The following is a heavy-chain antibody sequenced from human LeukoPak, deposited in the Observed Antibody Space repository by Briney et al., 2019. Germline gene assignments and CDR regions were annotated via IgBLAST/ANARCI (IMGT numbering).Heavy chain of an antibody. Sequence: GGPLRLSCAASGFTFSSYSMNWVRQAPGKGLEWVSSISSSSSYRYYPDSEKGRFTISRDNAKISLYLQMKSLRAEDTAVYYCARASAVAGTRHYWGQGTLVTVS. J-gene: IGHJ4*02. CDR1: GFTFSSYS. V-gene: IGHV3-21*01. CDR2: ISSSSSYR. D-gene: IGHD6-19*01. CDR3: ARASAVAGTRHY.